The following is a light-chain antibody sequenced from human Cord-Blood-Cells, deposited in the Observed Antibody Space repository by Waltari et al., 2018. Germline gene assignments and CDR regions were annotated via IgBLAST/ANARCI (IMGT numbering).Light chain of an antibody. J-gene: IGKJ1*01. Sequence: DIQMTQSPSSLSASVGDRVTITCRASESISSYLNWYQQKPGRAPKLLIYAASSLQSGVPSRFSGSGAEADFTLTISILQPEDFATYYGQQSYSTPWTFGQGTKVEIK. CDR1: ESISSY. V-gene: IGKV1-39*01. CDR3: QQSYSTPWT. CDR2: AAS.